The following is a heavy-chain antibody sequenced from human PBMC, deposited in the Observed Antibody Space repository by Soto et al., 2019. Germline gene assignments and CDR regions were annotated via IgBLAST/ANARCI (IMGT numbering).Heavy chain of an antibody. Sequence: QVQLVQSGAEVKKPGASVKVSCKASGYTFTGYYMHWVRQAPGQGLEWMGWINPNSGGTNYAQKFQGWVTMTRDTSISKAYMELSRLRSDDTAVYYCARGGGGKMATLLFDYWGQGTLVTVSS. CDR1: GYTFTGYY. V-gene: IGHV1-2*04. J-gene: IGHJ4*02. D-gene: IGHD2-15*01. CDR2: INPNSGGT. CDR3: ARGGGGKMATLLFDY.